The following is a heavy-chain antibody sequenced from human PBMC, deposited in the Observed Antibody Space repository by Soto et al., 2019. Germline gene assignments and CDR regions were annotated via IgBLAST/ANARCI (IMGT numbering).Heavy chain of an antibody. CDR1: GFTFSSYA. D-gene: IGHD3-16*01. CDR3: AKRLILSGGRGLACSFDI. Sequence: GGSLRLSCAASGFTFSSYAMSWVRQAPGKGLEWVSAISGSGGSTYYADSVKGRFTISRDNSKNTLYLQMNSLRAEDTAVYYCAKRLILSGGRGLACSFDICGQGKLLT. CDR2: ISGSGGST. J-gene: IGHJ3*02. V-gene: IGHV3-23*01.